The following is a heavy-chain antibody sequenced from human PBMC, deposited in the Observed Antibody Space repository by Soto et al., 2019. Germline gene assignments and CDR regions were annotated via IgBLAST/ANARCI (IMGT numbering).Heavy chain of an antibody. Sequence: EVQLVESGGGLVQPGGSLRLSCAASGFTLSGRSMHWVRQAPGKGLVWVSGIDNAGTDSTYADSVKGRFTSSRDNAKKMLYLQMNSLRVEDTAVYYCARGWFGPGVWGKGTTVSVSS. CDR3: ARGWFGPGV. CDR1: GFTLSGRS. CDR2: IDNAGTDS. D-gene: IGHD3-10*01. V-gene: IGHV3-74*01. J-gene: IGHJ6*04.